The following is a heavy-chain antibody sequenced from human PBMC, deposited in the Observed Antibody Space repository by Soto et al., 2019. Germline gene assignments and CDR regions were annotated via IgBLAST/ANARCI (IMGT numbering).Heavy chain of an antibody. CDR3: AKRPTSTGFGDPFDI. D-gene: IGHD3-10*01. Sequence: EVQLLESGGELVQPGGSLRLSCAASGFTFSTYAMSWVRQAPGKGLEWVSAISSSGGNTYCTDSVKGRFTISRDNSKNTLYLQMNSRRAEDTAIYYCAKRPTSTGFGDPFDIWGQGTMVTVSS. CDR2: ISSSGGNT. CDR1: GFTFSTYA. J-gene: IGHJ3*02. V-gene: IGHV3-23*01.